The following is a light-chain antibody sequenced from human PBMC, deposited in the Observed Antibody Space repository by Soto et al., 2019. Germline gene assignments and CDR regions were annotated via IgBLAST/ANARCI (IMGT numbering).Light chain of an antibody. CDR2: AAS. J-gene: IGKJ1*01. Sequence: AIQMTQSPSSLSASVGDRVTITCRASQDIRNELGWYQQKPGKAPKLLIYAASSLQSGVPSRFSGSGSDTDFTLTISSLQPEDFATYYCLQDHRSPWTFGQGTRVEVK. CDR3: LQDHRSPWT. V-gene: IGKV1-6*01. CDR1: QDIRNE.